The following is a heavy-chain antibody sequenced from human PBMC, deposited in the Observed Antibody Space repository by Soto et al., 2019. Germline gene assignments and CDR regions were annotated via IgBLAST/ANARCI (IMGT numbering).Heavy chain of an antibody. CDR3: ASKREGRITMVRGVIPYLDY. J-gene: IGHJ4*02. CDR1: GGTFDIYG. D-gene: IGHD3-10*01. CDR2: IIPVFGTS. V-gene: IGHV1-69*01. Sequence: QVQLVQSGAEVKKPGSSVNVSCRANGGTFDIYGLNWVRQAPGKGLEWMGGIIPVFGTSNYAQKFRGRVTITADESTRTAYMELSSLRSEDTAVYYCASKREGRITMVRGVIPYLDYWGQGTLVTVSS.